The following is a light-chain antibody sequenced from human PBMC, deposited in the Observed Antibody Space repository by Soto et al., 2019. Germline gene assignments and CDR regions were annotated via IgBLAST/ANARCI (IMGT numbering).Light chain of an antibody. CDR3: SSYAGSNKLL. Sequence: QSALTQPPSASGSPGQSVTISCTGTSSDIGGHNYVSWYQQHPGKAPKLMIYEVSKRPSGVPDRFSGSKSGNTASLTVSGLQAEDEADYYCSSYAGSNKLLFGGGPKLTVL. J-gene: IGLJ2*01. CDR1: SSDIGGHNY. CDR2: EVS. V-gene: IGLV2-8*01.